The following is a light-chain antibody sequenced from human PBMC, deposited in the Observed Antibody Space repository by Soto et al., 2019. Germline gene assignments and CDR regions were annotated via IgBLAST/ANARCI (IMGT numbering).Light chain of an antibody. CDR2: LNSDGSH. CDR1: SGHSSYA. Sequence: QAVVTQSPSASASLGASVKLTCTLSSGHSSYAIAWHQQQPEKGPRYLMKLNSDGSHSKGDGIPDRFSGSSSGAERYLTISSLQSEDEADYYCQTWGTGTQWVFGGGTQLTVL. CDR3: QTWGTGTQWV. V-gene: IGLV4-69*01. J-gene: IGLJ3*02.